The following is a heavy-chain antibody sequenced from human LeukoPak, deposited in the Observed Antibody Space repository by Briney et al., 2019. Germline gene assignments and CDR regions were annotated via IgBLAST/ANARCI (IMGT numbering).Heavy chain of an antibody. CDR2: IIPIFGTA. D-gene: IGHD6-13*01. V-gene: IGHV1-69*13. CDR1: GGTFSSYA. Sequence: SVKVSCKVSGGTFSSYAISWVRQAPGQGLEWMGGIIPIFGTANYAQKFQGRVTITADESTSTAYMELSSLRSEDTAVYYCARAPYSSSWTTVDYFQHWGQGTLVTVSS. J-gene: IGHJ1*01. CDR3: ARAPYSSSWTTVDYFQH.